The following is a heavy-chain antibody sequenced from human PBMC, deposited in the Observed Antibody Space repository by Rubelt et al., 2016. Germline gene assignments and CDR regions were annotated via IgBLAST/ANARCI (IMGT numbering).Heavy chain of an antibody. CDR2: IYSGGST. Sequence: EVQLVESGGGLVQPGGSLRLSCAASGFTVSSNYMSWVRQAPGKGLEWVSVIYSGGSTYYADAVKGRCTISRDNSKNTLYRQMNGRRAEDTAVYDCARNWGFDYWGQGTLVTVSS. CDR1: GFTVSSNY. D-gene: IGHD7-27*01. J-gene: IGHJ4*02. V-gene: IGHV3-66*01. CDR3: ARNWGFDY.